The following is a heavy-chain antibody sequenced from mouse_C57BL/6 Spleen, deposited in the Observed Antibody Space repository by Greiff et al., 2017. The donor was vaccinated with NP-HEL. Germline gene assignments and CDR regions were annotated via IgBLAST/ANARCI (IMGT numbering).Heavy chain of an antibody. J-gene: IGHJ4*01. CDR3: ARGGNSSYYYAMDY. CDR1: GYTFTSYW. D-gene: IGHD2-1*01. V-gene: IGHV1-69*01. CDR2: IDPSDSYT. Sequence: QVQLQQPGAELVMPGASVKLSCKASGYTFTSYWMHWVKQRPGQGLEWIGEIDPSDSYTNYNQKFKGKSTLTVDKSSSTAYMQLSSLTSEDSAVYYCARGGNSSYYYAMDYWGQGTSVTVSS.